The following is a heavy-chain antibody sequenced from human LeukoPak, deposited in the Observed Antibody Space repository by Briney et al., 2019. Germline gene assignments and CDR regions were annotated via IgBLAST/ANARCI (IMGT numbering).Heavy chain of an antibody. V-gene: IGHV1-2*02. CDR2: INPNSGGT. CDR1: GYTFTGYY. D-gene: IGHD2-15*01. J-gene: IGHJ5*02. Sequence: ASVKVSCKASGYTFTGYYMHWVRQAPGQGLEWMGWINPNSGGTNYAQKFQGRVTMTRDTSISTAYMELSRLRSDDTAVYYCARGVYCGGGTCYSRGVDWFDPWGQGTLVTVSS. CDR3: ARGVYCGGGTCYSRGVDWFDP.